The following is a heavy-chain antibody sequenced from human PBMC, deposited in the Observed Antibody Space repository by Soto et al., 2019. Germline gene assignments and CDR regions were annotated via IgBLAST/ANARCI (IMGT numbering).Heavy chain of an antibody. CDR1: GFSFHTYA. J-gene: IGHJ4*02. CDR3: AKDLRAWGFFDD. D-gene: IGHD3-16*01. V-gene: IGHV3-23*01. Sequence: GGSLILSCAASGFSFHTYAMGWVRQAPGKGLEWVSSLSGSGGSTNYADSVKGRFTISRDNSKDTLYLQMNNLRAEDTAMYYCAKDLRAWGFFDDWGLGTLVTVSS. CDR2: LSGSGGST.